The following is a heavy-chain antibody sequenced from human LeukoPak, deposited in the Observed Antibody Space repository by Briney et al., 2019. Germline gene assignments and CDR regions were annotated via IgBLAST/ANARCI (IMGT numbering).Heavy chain of an antibody. CDR3: ARGLVTYYYYYMDV. CDR2: ISFDGSDQ. Sequence: GGSLRLSCAASGFTFSNSAMHWVRQAPGKGLEWVAIISFDGSDQNYADSVKGRFTISRDNAKNSLYMQMNSLRAEDTALYYCARGLVTYYYYYMDVWGKGTTVTVSS. D-gene: IGHD3-10*01. V-gene: IGHV3-30*04. J-gene: IGHJ6*03. CDR1: GFTFSNSA.